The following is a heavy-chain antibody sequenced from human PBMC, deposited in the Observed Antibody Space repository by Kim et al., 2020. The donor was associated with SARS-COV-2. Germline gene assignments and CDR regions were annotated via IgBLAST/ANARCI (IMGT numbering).Heavy chain of an antibody. J-gene: IGHJ4*01. D-gene: IGHD1-26*01. CDR1: GFTFDDYA. CDR2: ISWNSGSI. V-gene: IGHV3-9*01. CDR3: AKDKSVGATPYYFDY. Sequence: GGSLRLSCAASGFTFDDYAMHWVRQAPGKGLEWVSGISWNSGSIGYADSAKGRFTIPRDNAKNSLYLQMNSLRAEDTALYYCAKDKSVGATPYYFDYWG.